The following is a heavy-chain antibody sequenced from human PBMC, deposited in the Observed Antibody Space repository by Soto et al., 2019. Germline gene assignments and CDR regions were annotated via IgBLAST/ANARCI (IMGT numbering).Heavy chain of an antibody. CDR2: IYYRGTT. J-gene: IGHJ4*02. V-gene: IGHV4-31*01. Sequence: PSETLSLTCTLSGASITSSGYYWSWIRLHPGEGLEWIGYIYYRGTTYYNPSLKSPVTISTDTSKKEFSLTLTSVTAADTAVYYCARATESHYFDYWGRGILVTV. CDR1: GASITSSGYY. CDR3: ARATESHYFDY.